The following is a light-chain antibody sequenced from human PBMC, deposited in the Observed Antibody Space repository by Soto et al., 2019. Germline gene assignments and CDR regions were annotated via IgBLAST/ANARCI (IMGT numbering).Light chain of an antibody. CDR2: ENN. J-gene: IGLJ3*02. CDR3: GTWDNTLSGGV. CDR1: SSNIGNNY. Sequence: QSVLTQPPSVSAAPGQTVTISCSGSSSNIGNNYVSWYQQLPGTAPKLLFYENNKRPSGIPDRFSGSKSGTSATLGITGLQTGDEADYYCGTWDNTLSGGVFGGGTKLTVL. V-gene: IGLV1-51*02.